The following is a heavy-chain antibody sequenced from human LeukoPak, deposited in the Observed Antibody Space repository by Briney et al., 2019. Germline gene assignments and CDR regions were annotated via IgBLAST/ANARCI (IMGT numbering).Heavy chain of an antibody. J-gene: IGHJ4*02. CDR2: INTDTRNT. CDR1: GYTFTNYG. V-gene: IGHV1-18*01. D-gene: IGHD1-26*01. CDR3: ARKIVGVYSFDY. Sequence: ASVKVSCKASGYTFTNYGITCVRQAPGQGLEYLGCINTDTRNTYYAQNLQGRVTMPTDTSTNTAYMDLRSLRSDATAVYYCARKIVGVYSFDYWGQGTLVTVSS.